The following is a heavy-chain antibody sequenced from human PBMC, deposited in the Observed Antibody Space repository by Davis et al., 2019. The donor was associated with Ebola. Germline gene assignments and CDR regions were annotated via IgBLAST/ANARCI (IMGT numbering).Heavy chain of an antibody. CDR3: AKCDYGDYGIDY. Sequence: GGSLRLSCAASGFTFSSYAMSWVRQAPGKGLEWVSAISGSGGSTYYADSVKGRFTISRDNSKNTLYLQMNSPRAEDTAVYYCAKCDYGDYGIDYWGQGTLVTVSS. V-gene: IGHV3-23*01. D-gene: IGHD4-17*01. CDR1: GFTFSSYA. CDR2: ISGSGGST. J-gene: IGHJ4*02.